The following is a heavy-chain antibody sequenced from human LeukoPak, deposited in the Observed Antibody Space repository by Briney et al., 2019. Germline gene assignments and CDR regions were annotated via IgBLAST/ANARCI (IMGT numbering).Heavy chain of an antibody. V-gene: IGHV4-38-2*02. Sequence: PSETLSLTCTVSGYSISSGYYWGWIRQPPGKGLEWIGSIYHSGSTYYNPSLKSRVTISVDTSKNQFSLKLSSVTAADTAVYYCARDHEYCTNGVCWYYLDYWGQGTLVTVSS. J-gene: IGHJ4*02. CDR2: IYHSGST. CDR3: ARDHEYCTNGVCWYYLDY. CDR1: GYSISSGYY. D-gene: IGHD2-8*01.